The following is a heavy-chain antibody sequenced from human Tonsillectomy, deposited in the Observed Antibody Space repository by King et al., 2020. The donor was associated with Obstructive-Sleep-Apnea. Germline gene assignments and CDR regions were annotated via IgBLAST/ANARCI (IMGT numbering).Heavy chain of an antibody. CDR1: GGSISSGDYY. V-gene: IGHV4-30-4*01. J-gene: IGHJ4*02. Sequence: QLQESGPGLVKPSQNLSLTCTVSGGSISSGDYYWSWIRQSPGKGLEWIGYSYYSGSTYYNPSLKSRLTISIDTSKNHFSLKLSSVTAADTAVYYCARESTYCSGGSCYYFDYWGQGTLVTVSS. D-gene: IGHD2-15*01. CDR3: ARESTYCSGGSCYYFDY. CDR2: SYYSGST.